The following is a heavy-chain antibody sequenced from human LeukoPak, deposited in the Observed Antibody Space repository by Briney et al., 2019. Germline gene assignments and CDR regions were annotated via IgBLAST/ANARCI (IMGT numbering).Heavy chain of an antibody. D-gene: IGHD6-6*01. Sequence: MASETLSLTCAVYGVSFSGYYWSWTRQPPGKGLEWIGEINHSGSTNYNPSLKSRVTISVDTSKNQFSLKLSSVTAADTAVYYCARELGARPPHWFDPWGQGTLVTVSS. CDR2: INHSGST. V-gene: IGHV4-34*01. J-gene: IGHJ5*02. CDR1: GVSFSGYY. CDR3: ARELGARPPHWFDP.